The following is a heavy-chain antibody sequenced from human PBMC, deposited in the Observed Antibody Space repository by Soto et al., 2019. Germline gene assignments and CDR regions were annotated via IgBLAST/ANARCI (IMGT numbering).Heavy chain of an antibody. J-gene: IGHJ4*02. CDR3: YRDLQGSGYYCDF. Sequence: SETLSITCTVSGCSISRGVYYWSWIRQPPGKGLEWIGYIYYSGSTYYNPSLKSRVTISVDTSKNHFSLKLRSVTGADMAVYYCYRDLQGSGYYCDFWGQGTLVIGSS. CDR2: IYYSGST. V-gene: IGHV4-30-4*01. CDR1: GCSISRGVYY. D-gene: IGHD3-22*01.